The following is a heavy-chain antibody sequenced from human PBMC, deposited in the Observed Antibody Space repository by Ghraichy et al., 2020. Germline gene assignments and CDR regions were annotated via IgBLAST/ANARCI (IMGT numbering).Heavy chain of an antibody. V-gene: IGHV3-23*01. CDR3: AKDQWGLAVVFFDS. CDR2: INDSGDDT. J-gene: IGHJ4*02. CDR1: EFTFNNYA. Sequence: GESLNISCAASEFTFNNYAMAWVRQAPGKGLEWVSSINDSGDDTYYSDSVKGRFTVSRDNSRKTLFLQMNSLRAEDTAVYYCAKDQWGLAVVFFDSWGQGTLVTVSS. D-gene: IGHD2-21*02.